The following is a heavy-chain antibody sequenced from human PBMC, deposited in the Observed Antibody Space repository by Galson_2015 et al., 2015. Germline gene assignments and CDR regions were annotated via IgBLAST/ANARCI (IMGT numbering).Heavy chain of an antibody. V-gene: IGHV3-23*01. CDR2: ISGSGGDM. CDR3: AKGVVADSTFYYFGMDV. D-gene: IGHD1-26*01. Sequence: SLRLSCAASGFTFSTFAMSWVRQAPGKGLEWVSGISGSGGDMYYADSVEGRFTISRDNSKNTMYSQMNSLRDEDTAMYYCAKGVVADSTFYYFGMDVWGQGTTVTVSS. CDR1: GFTFSTFA. J-gene: IGHJ6*02.